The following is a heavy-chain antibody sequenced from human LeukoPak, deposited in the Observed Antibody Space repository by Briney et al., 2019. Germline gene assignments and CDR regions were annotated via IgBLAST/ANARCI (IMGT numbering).Heavy chain of an antibody. CDR3: AKDFATTGRYPHGSAST. CDR1: GFIFSNYG. Sequence: GGSLRLSGASSGFIFSNYGMEWGRQAPGKGLEGGTFIRLDGSNKFYADSVKGRFTISRDNPKNTLYLQMNSLRADDTAVYYCAKDFATTGRYPHGSASTWGQGTLVTVSS. V-gene: IGHV3-30*02. D-gene: IGHD3-10*01. J-gene: IGHJ4*02. CDR2: IRLDGSNK.